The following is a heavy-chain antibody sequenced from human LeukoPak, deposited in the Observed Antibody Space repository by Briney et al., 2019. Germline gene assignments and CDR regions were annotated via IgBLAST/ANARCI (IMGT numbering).Heavy chain of an antibody. CDR3: ARDTRFGSFDY. J-gene: IGHJ4*02. CDR1: GGSISSSSYY. D-gene: IGHD3-10*01. CDR2: IYYSGST. V-gene: IGHV4-61*01. Sequence: PSETLSLTCTVSGGSISSSSYYWGWIRQPPGKGLEWIGYIYYSGSTNYNPSLKSRVTISVDTSKNQFSLKLSSVTAADTAVYYCARDTRFGSFDYWGQGTLVTVSS.